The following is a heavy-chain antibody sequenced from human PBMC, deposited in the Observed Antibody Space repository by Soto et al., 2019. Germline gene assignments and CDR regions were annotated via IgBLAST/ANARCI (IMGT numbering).Heavy chain of an antibody. CDR1: GFTFSGYS. CDR2: ISSSSSNI. Sequence: EVPLVESGGGLVQPGGSLRLSCAASGFTFSGYSMNWVRQAPGKGLEWVSYISSSSSNIYYADSVKGRFTISRDNDKNSLYLDRSSLRDEDTAFYYCARDAAIRFGELLSHYYYAMDGGGQGTTVTVSS. D-gene: IGHD3-10*01. V-gene: IGHV3-48*02. CDR3: ARDAAIRFGELLSHYYYAMDG. J-gene: IGHJ6*02.